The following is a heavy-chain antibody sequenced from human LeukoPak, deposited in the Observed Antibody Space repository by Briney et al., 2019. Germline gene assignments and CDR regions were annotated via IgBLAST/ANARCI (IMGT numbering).Heavy chain of an antibody. CDR3: ARTVGARTFYFDH. Sequence: SETLSLTCTVSGGSISSGVYYWSWIRQHPGKGLEWMGYIFYTGRVSYNPSLKSRITISVDSTRNHFSLEVSSVSAADTAVYYCARTVGARTFYFDHWGHGTLVTVSS. J-gene: IGHJ4*01. V-gene: IGHV4-31*03. CDR1: GGSISSGVYY. CDR2: IFYTGRV. D-gene: IGHD1-26*01.